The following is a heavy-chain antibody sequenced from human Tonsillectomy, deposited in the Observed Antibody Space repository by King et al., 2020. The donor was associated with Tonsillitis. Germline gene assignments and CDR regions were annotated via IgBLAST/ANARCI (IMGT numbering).Heavy chain of an antibody. Sequence: VQLVESGGGLVQPGGSLRLSCAASGFTFSTYWMAWVRQAPGKDLEWVANIRQDGSDKYYVDSVKGRFTFSRDNAKNSLYLQMNSLRADDTAVYYCVTFWSGYFDHWGQGTLVTVSS. D-gene: IGHD3-3*01. CDR2: IRQDGSDK. CDR3: VTFWSGYFDH. J-gene: IGHJ4*02. V-gene: IGHV3-7*01. CDR1: GFTFSTYW.